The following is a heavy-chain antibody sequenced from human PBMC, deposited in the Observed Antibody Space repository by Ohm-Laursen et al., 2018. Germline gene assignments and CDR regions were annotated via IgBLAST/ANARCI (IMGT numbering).Heavy chain of an antibody. J-gene: IGHJ4*02. V-gene: IGHV3-9*01. CDR3: AMVDY. D-gene: IGHD5-24*01. CDR1: GFTFDDYA. CDR2: ISWNSGSI. Sequence: SLRLSCTASGFTFDDYAMHWVRQAPGKGLEWVSGISWNSGSIGYADSVKGRFTISRDNAKNSLYLQMNSLRAEDTALYYCAMVDYWGQGTLVTVSS.